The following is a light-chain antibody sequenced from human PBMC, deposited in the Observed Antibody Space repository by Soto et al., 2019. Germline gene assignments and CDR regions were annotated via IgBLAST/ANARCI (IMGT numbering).Light chain of an antibody. V-gene: IGLV1-51*01. Sequence: QSVLTQPPSESAAPGQTVTISCSGSTSNLGSNYISWYQQVPGAGPKLLIFDATKRPSGIPDRFSGSKSGTSATLAITGLQTGDEADYFCGSWDSSLSSFVFGTGTKLTVL. CDR2: DAT. CDR3: GSWDSSLSSFV. J-gene: IGLJ1*01. CDR1: TSNLGSNY.